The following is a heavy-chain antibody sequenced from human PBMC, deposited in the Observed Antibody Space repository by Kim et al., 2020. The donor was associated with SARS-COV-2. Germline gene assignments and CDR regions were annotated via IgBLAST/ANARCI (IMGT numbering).Heavy chain of an antibody. D-gene: IGHD3-16*01. CDR3: VRDRMGGAFDV. Sequence: GGSLRLSCATSGFTFSAYDMNWVRQAPGKGLEWLSFITKSSTTIYYADSVKGRFTISRDNVKNSLYLQMNSLRDEDTALYYCVRDRMGGAFDVWCQGTMV. CDR1: GFTFSAYD. V-gene: IGHV3-48*02. CDR2: ITKSSTTI. J-gene: IGHJ3*01.